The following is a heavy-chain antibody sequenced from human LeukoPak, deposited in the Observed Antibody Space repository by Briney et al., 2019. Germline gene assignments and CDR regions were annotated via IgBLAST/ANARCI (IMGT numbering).Heavy chain of an antibody. CDR1: GFTFSITG. CDR3: ARGPGGSSSYFDS. J-gene: IGHJ4*02. V-gene: IGHV3-33*08. D-gene: IGHD1-26*01. Sequence: GGSLRLSCAASGFTFSITGMTWVRQAPGKGLEWVGVIWYDGSNKYYADSVEGRFTISRDNSKNTLFLQMNSLRADDTALYYCARGPGGSSSYFDSWGQGTLVTVSS. CDR2: IWYDGSNK.